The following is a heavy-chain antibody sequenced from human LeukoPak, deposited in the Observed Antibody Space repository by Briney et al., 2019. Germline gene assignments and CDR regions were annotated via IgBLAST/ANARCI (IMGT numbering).Heavy chain of an antibody. J-gene: IGHJ6*03. CDR1: GFTFSSYE. CDR2: ISSSGSTI. V-gene: IGHV3-48*03. D-gene: IGHD2-2*03. CDR3: ARVEIVVVPAAISYYYYYYMDV. Sequence: GGSLRLSCAASGFTFSSYEMNWVRRAPGKGLEWVSYISSSGSTIYYADSVKGRFTISRDNAKNSLYLQMNSLRAEDTAVYYCARVEIVVVPAAISYYYYYYMDVWGKGTTVTVSS.